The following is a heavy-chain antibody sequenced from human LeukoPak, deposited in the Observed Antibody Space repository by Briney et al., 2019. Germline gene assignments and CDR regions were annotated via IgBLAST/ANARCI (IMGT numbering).Heavy chain of an antibody. CDR3: ARDGYNIAGAFDI. V-gene: IGHV4-59*01. CDR2: IYYSGST. CDR1: GGSISSYY. D-gene: IGHD5-24*01. Sequence: SETLSLTCTVSGGSISSYYWSWIRQPPGKGLEWIGYIYYSGSTNYNPSLKSRVTISVDMSKNQFSLKLSSVTAADTAVYYCARDGYNIAGAFDIWGQGTMVTVSS. J-gene: IGHJ3*02.